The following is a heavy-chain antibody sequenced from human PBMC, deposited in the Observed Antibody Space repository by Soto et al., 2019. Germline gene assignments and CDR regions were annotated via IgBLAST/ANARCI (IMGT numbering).Heavy chain of an antibody. V-gene: IGHV2-5*02. Sequence: QITLKESGPTLVKPTQTLTLTCTFSGFSLSASGVGVGWIRQPPGKALEWLAIIYWDDAKHYSPSMKSSLTTTKDPPTNQVVLKMTNIVPVDTAKNLRPQKGGGDRILDYWGQGTLVTVSS. CDR2: IYWDDAK. CDR3: PQKGGGDRILDY. J-gene: IGHJ4*02. D-gene: IGHD3-16*01. CDR1: GFSLSASGVG.